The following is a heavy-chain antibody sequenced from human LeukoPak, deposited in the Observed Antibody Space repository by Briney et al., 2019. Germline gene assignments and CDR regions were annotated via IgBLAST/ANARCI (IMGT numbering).Heavy chain of an antibody. CDR3: ARHGDVPLLRHGFDY. CDR1: GGSISSGGYY. Sequence: PSQTLSLTCTVSGGSISSGGYYWSWIRQHPGKGLEWIGYIYYSGSTYYSPSLKSRVSISVDTSKNQVSLRLRSVTAADTAVYYCARHGDVPLLRHGFDYWGQGTLATVSS. CDR2: IYYSGST. V-gene: IGHV4-31*03. J-gene: IGHJ4*02. D-gene: IGHD4-17*01.